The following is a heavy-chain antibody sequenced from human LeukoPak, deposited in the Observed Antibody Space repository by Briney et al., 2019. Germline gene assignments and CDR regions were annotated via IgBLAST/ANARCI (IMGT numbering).Heavy chain of an antibody. CDR3: TLIQGWGAGSYFLDY. Sequence: PGGSLRLSCAASGFSIENDWMSWVRQAPGKGLEWVGRVKSYNAGGTTHYAAPVKGRFIISRDDSKNMLYLQMDSLKTKDTAVYYCTLIQGWGAGSYFLDYWGQGALVTVSS. D-gene: IGHD3-10*01. V-gene: IGHV3-15*01. CDR1: GFSIENDW. CDR2: VKSYNAGGTT. J-gene: IGHJ4*02.